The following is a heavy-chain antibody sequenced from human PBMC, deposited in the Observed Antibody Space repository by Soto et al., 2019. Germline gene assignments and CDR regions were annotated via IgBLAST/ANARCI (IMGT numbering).Heavy chain of an antibody. D-gene: IGHD4-17*01. V-gene: IGHV1-18*01. Sequence: ASVKVSCKASGYSITSYGISWGRQDTRQGLEWMGWISAYNGNTNYAQKLQGRVTMTTDTSTSTAYMELRSLRSDDTAVYYCARPTTVVTQRAFDAFDIWGQGTMVTVSS. J-gene: IGHJ3*02. CDR3: ARPTTVVTQRAFDAFDI. CDR2: ISAYNGNT. CDR1: GYSITSYG.